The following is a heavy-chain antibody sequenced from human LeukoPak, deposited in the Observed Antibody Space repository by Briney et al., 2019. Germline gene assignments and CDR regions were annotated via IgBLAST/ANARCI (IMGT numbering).Heavy chain of an antibody. CDR1: GGSFSGYY. CDR3: ARNAYYYYMDV. CDR2: INHSGST. V-gene: IGHV4-34*01. Sequence: SETLSLTCAVYGGSFSGYYWSWIRQPPGKGLEWIGEINHSGSTNYNPSLKSRVTISVDTSKNQFSLKLSSVTAADTAVYCCARNAYYYYMDVWGKGTTVTVSS. J-gene: IGHJ6*03.